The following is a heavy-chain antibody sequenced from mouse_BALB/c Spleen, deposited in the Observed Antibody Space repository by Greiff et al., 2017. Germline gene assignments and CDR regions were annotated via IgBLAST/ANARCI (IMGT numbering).Heavy chain of an antibody. CDR3: ARRGITTERAWFAY. CDR1: GFDFSRYW. CDR2: INPDSSTI. Sequence: EVKLLESGGGLVQPGGSLKLSCAASGFDFSRYWMSWVRQAPGKGLEWIGEINPDSSTINYTPSLKDKFIISRDNAKNTLYLQMSKVRSEDTALYYCARRGITTERAWFAYWGQGTLVTVSA. V-gene: IGHV4-1*02. J-gene: IGHJ3*01. D-gene: IGHD2-4*01.